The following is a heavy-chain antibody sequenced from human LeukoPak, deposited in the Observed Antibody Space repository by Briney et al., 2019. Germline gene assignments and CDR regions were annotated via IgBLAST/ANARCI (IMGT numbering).Heavy chain of an antibody. CDR2: IYYSGNT. Sequence: SETLSLTCTVSGGSISSGGYYWSWIRQHPGKGLEWIGYIYYSGNTYYNPSLKSRVTISVDTSKNQFSLKLSSVTAADTAVYYCAREGVTKYYFDYWGQGTLVTVSS. J-gene: IGHJ4*02. CDR1: GGSISSGGYY. D-gene: IGHD4-11*01. V-gene: IGHV4-31*03. CDR3: AREGVTKYYFDY.